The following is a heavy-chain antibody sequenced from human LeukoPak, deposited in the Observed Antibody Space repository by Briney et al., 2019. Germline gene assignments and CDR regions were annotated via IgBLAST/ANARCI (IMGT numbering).Heavy chain of an antibody. D-gene: IGHD1-26*01. V-gene: IGHV4-4*07. CDR1: GGSFSGYY. Sequence: SETLSLTCAVYGGSFSGYYWSWIRQPAGKGLEWIGRIYTSGSTNYNPSLKSRVTMSVDTSKNQFSLKLSSVTAADTAVYYCARDDVGATQLLRFGSWGQGTLVTVSS. J-gene: IGHJ5*01. CDR2: IYTSGST. CDR3: ARDDVGATQLLRFGS.